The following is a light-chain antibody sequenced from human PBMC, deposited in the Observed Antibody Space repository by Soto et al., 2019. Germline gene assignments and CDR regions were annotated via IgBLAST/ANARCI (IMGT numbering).Light chain of an antibody. J-gene: IGLJ1*01. CDR3: CSYAGSYDYV. V-gene: IGLV2-11*01. CDR2: DVN. CDR1: SSDVGAYNY. Sequence: QSVLTQPASVSGSPGQSVTISCTGSSSDVGAYNYVSWYQHNTGKAPKLLIYDVNKRPSGVPDRFSGSKFGNTASLTISGLQADDEATFYCCSYAGSYDYVFGTGTKVTVL.